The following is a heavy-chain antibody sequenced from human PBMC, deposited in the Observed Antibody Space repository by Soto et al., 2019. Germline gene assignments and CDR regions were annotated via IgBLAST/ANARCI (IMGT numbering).Heavy chain of an antibody. V-gene: IGHV4-31*03. CDR1: GGSISRDNYY. Sequence: QVQLRESGPGLVKPSQTLSLTCTVSGGSISRDNYYWNWIRQRPRKGLEWIGYIFDNGYTYYNPSLKSRVTISQDTSKNQFFLNLTSVTAADTAVYFCARSIMPWGQGTLVTVSS. J-gene: IGHJ1*01. D-gene: IGHD2-2*01. CDR2: IFDNGYT. CDR3: ARSIMP.